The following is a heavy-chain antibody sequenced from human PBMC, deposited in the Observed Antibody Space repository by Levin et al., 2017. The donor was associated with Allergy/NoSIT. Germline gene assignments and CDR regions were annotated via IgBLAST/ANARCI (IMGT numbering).Heavy chain of an antibody. CDR1: GGSISSYY. J-gene: IGHJ6*03. Sequence: PGGSLRLSCTVSGGSISSYYWSWIRQPPGKGLEWIGYIYYSGSTNYNPSLKSRVTISVDTSKNQFSLKLSSVTAADTAVYYCARALGYCSSTSCYYYYYMDVWGKGTTVTVSS. D-gene: IGHD2-2*01. CDR2: IYYSGST. V-gene: IGHV4-59*01. CDR3: ARALGYCSSTSCYYYYYMDV.